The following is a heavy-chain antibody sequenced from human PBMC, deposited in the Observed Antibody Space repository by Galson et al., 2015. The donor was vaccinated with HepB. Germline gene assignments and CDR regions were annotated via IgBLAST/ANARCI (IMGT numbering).Heavy chain of an antibody. Sequence: SLRLSCAAYGFTFSSYSMNWVRQAPGKGLEWVSYISSSSSTIYYADSVKGRFTISRDNAKNSLYLQMNSLRDEDTAVYYCARDHGIDYYYYGMDVWGQGTTVTVSS. CDR1: GFTFSSYS. CDR2: ISSSSSTI. J-gene: IGHJ6*02. CDR3: ARDHGIDYYYYGMDV. D-gene: IGHD2-21*01. V-gene: IGHV3-48*02.